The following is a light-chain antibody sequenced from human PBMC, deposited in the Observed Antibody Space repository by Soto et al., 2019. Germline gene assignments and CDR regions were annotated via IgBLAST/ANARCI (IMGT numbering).Light chain of an antibody. CDR1: SSDVGGYDY. CDR2: DVS. Sequence: QSVLTQPASVSGSPGQSITISCTGTSSDVGGYDYVSWYQQHPGKAPKLMIYDVSSRPSGVSNRFSGSKSGNTASLTISGLQAEDEADYYCSSYTSSNTLVVFGGGTKLTVL. J-gene: IGLJ2*01. CDR3: SSYTSSNTLVV. V-gene: IGLV2-14*03.